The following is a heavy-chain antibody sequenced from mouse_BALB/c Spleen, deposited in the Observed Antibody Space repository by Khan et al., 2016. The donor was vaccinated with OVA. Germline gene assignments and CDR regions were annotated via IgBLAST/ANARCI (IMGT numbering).Heavy chain of an antibody. D-gene: IGHD2-3*01. J-gene: IGHJ3*01. CDR3: ARSDGYYGWFAY. Sequence: QIQLVQSGPELKKPGETVKISCKASGYTFTDYSMHWVKQAPGKGLNYMGWIHTETGEPTYADDFKGRFAFSLETSASTAYLQINNLKNEDTATYFCARSDGYYGWFAYWGQGTLVTVSA. V-gene: IGHV9-2-1*01. CDR1: GYTFTDYS. CDR2: IHTETGEP.